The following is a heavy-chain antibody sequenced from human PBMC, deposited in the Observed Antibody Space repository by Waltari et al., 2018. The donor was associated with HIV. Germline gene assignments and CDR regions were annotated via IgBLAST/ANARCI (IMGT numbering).Heavy chain of an antibody. CDR1: NDDGPSFSDSWGSFRDYY. V-gene: IGHV4-34*01. J-gene: IGHJ4*02. Sequence: QVQLLQWGAGLLKPSETLSLTCAVYNDDGPSFSDSWGSFRDYYWTWMRQSPVKGLEWIGEVDHTGSTNYNGAFRGRVSVSVDTSKKQFSLRLSSVSDADTAVYFCARAVGYDYVWGSYADFWAQGTQVTVSS. CDR2: VDHTGST. CDR3: ARAVGYDYVWGSYADF. D-gene: IGHD3-16*01.